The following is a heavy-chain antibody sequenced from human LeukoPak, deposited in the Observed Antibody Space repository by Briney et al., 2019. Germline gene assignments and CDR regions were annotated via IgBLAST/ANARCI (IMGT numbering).Heavy chain of an antibody. CDR2: ITTAGNVI. D-gene: IGHD3-22*01. CDR1: GFTFSTYN. CDR3: ARGGLYYDTSAYYYMNY. J-gene: IGHJ4*02. Sequence: GGSLRLSCAASGFTFSTYNMHWVRQAPGKGLEWISYITTAGNVIFYADSVKGRFTISRGEAKNSLYLQMDSLRAEDTAFYYCARGGLYYDTSAYYYMNYWGQGTLVTVSS. V-gene: IGHV3-48*01.